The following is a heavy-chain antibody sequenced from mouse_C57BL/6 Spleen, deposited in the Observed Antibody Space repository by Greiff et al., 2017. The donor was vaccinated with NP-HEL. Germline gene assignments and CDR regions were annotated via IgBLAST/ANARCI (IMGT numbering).Heavy chain of an antibody. CDR2: IYPRSGNT. Sequence: QVHVKQSGAELARPGASVKLSCKASGYTFTSYGISWVKQRTGQGLEWIGEIYPRSGNTYYNEKFKGKATLTADKSSSTAYMELRSLTSEDSAVYFCARSKIDYDYNAMDYWGQGTSVTVSS. V-gene: IGHV1-81*01. J-gene: IGHJ4*01. CDR3: ARSKIDYDYNAMDY. D-gene: IGHD1-1*02. CDR1: GYTFTSYG.